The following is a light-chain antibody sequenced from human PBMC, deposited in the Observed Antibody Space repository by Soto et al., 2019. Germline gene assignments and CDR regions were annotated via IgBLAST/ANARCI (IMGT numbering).Light chain of an antibody. CDR3: QQYGSSPWT. J-gene: IGKJ1*01. CDR1: QSVSSSY. V-gene: IGKV3-20*01. Sequence: EMVLTQSPGTLSLSPGERATLSFRASQSVSSSYLAWYQQKPGQAPRLLIYGASSRATGIPDRFSGSGSGKDFTLTISRLEPEDFAVYYCQQYGSSPWTFGQGTKVEIK. CDR2: GAS.